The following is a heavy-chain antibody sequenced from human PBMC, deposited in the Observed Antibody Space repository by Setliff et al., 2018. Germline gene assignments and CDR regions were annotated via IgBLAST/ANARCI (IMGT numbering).Heavy chain of an antibody. CDR3: ASSSGGNYEAYFDY. CDR2: ISYDGTIT. Sequence: QPGGSLRLSCAASGFLYSNNAFHWVRQTPGKGLEWMAVISYDGTITHYVDSVKSRFSISRDNSQNTLYLQMNSLSPEDTALYYCASSSGGNYEAYFDYWGQGTLVTVSS. J-gene: IGHJ4*02. D-gene: IGHD2-15*01. V-gene: IGHV3-30*04. CDR1: GFLYSNNA.